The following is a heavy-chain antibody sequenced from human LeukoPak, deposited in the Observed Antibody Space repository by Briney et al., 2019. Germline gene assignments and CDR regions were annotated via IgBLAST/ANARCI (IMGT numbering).Heavy chain of an antibody. CDR2: LYYIGST. CDR3: ARDIKWRARHDAFDI. CDR1: GGSISSSTYY. V-gene: IGHV4-39*07. J-gene: IGHJ3*02. D-gene: IGHD5-12*01. Sequence: PSETLSLTCTVSGGSISSSTYYWGWIRQPPGKGLEWIGSLYYIGSTYYNPSLKSRVTISVDTSKNQFSLKLSSVTAADTAVYYCARDIKWRARHDAFDIWGQGTMVTVSS.